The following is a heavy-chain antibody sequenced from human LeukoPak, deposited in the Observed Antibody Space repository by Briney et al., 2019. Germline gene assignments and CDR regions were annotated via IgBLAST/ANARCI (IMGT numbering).Heavy chain of an antibody. CDR2: INPNSGGT. CDR3: ARKPAAYNWFDP. CDR1: GYTFTGYY. Sequence: GASVKVSCKASGYTFTGYYVHWVRQAPGQGLEWMGWINPNSGGTNYAQKFQGRVTMTRDTSISTAYMELSRLRSDDTAVYYCARKPAAYNWFDPWGQGTLVTVSS. D-gene: IGHD2-2*01. V-gene: IGHV1-2*02. J-gene: IGHJ5*02.